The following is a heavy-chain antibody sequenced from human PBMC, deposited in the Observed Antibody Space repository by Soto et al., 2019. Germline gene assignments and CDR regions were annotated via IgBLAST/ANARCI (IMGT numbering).Heavy chain of an antibody. V-gene: IGHV1-24*01. CDR2: FDPEDGET. CDR1: GYTLTELS. D-gene: IGHD6-19*01. J-gene: IGHJ4*02. Sequence: QVQLVQSGAEVKKPGASVKVSCKVSGYTLTELSMHWVRQAPGKGLEWMGGFDPEDGETIYAQKFQGRVTMTEDTPNDRANKELSSLGAEDPAVYCCAAVWVGGSLRRSCGWKARFDVWGQGTLVTVSS. CDR3: AAVWVGGSLRRSCGWKARFDV.